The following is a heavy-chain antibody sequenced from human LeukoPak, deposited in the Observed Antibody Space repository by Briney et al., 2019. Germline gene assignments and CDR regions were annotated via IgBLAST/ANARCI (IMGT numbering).Heavy chain of an antibody. CDR3: ARHHPTYYYDSSGYPREIFFDY. CDR2: VYPRDSDT. D-gene: IGHD3-22*01. CDR1: GYTFDIYW. Sequence: GESLKISCQASGYTFDIYWVGWVRQMPGKGLEWVGIVYPRDSDTRYSPSFQGQVTISADKSISTAYLQWSSLKASDTAMYYCARHHPTYYYDSSGYPREIFFDYWGQGTLVTVSS. V-gene: IGHV5-51*01. J-gene: IGHJ4*02.